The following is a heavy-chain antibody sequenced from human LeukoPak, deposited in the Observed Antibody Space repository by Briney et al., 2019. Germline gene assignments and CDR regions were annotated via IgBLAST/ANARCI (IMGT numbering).Heavy chain of an antibody. Sequence: GGSLRLSCAASGFTFSSYAMSWVRQAPGKGLEWVSAISGSGGSTYYADSVKGRFTISRDNSKNTLYLQMNSLRAEDTAVYYCAKRGEAYCGGDCYFYWGQGTLVTVSS. CDR3: AKRGEAYCGGDCYFY. J-gene: IGHJ4*02. V-gene: IGHV3-23*01. CDR2: ISGSGGST. D-gene: IGHD2-21*02. CDR1: GFTFSSYA.